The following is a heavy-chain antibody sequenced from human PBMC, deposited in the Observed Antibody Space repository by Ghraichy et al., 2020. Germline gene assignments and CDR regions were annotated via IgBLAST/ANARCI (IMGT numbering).Heavy chain of an antibody. CDR3: ARGGDHAKTGY. CDR1: GGSFSGNY. V-gene: IGHV4-34*01. CDR2: IHPSGST. J-gene: IGHJ4*02. Sequence: SQTLSLTCAVSGGSFSGNYWSWIRQPPGKGLEWIGEIHPSGSTNYNPSLWSRVSISVDTSKNQFSLNLNSVTAADTAVYYCARGGDHAKTGYWGQGTLVTFSS. D-gene: IGHD3-10*01.